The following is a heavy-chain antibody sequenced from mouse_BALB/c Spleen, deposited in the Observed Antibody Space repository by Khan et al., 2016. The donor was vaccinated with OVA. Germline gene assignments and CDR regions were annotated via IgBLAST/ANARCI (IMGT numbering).Heavy chain of an antibody. CDR3: ARNADRYDFSY. D-gene: IGHD2-14*01. V-gene: IGHV2-4-1*01. Sequence: QVQLKQSGPGLVQPSQSLSITCTVSDFSLTTYGIHWVRQSPGKGLEWLGVIWSGGNADYNAAFISRLSISKGNSTSQALFKLNSLQANDTAIYYCARNADRYDFSYWDQGTLVTVSA. J-gene: IGHJ3*01. CDR2: IWSGGNA. CDR1: DFSLTTYG.